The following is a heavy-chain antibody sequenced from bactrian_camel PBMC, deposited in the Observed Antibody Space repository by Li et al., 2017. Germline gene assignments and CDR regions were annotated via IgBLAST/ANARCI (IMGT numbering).Heavy chain of an antibody. Sequence: VQLVESGGNVVQPGGSLRLSCPVSGYTRGNECVAWFRQAPGKEREGVAGIPTGGGSLYYTDTVKGRFNISRDNGDGTLYLQMNNLKPEDTAVYYCAAVPSRFCLHSLATSSLRGQGTQVTVS. V-gene: IGHV3S1*01. J-gene: IGHJ4*01. CDR3: AAVPSRFCLHSLATSSL. CDR1: GYTRGNEC. CDR2: IPTGGGSL. D-gene: IGHD1*01.